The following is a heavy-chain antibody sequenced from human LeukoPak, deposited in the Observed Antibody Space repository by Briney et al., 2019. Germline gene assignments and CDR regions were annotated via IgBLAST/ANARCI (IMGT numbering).Heavy chain of an antibody. CDR3: ASEIWFGELGDYYFDY. V-gene: IGHV3-11*01. CDR2: ISSSGSTI. D-gene: IGHD3-10*01. J-gene: IGHJ4*02. Sequence: PGGSLRLSCAASGFTFSDYYMSWIRQAPGKGLEWVSYISSSGSTIYYADSVKGRITISRDNAKNSLYLQMNSLRAEDTAVYYCASEIWFGELGDYYFDYWGQGTLVTVSS. CDR1: GFTFSDYY.